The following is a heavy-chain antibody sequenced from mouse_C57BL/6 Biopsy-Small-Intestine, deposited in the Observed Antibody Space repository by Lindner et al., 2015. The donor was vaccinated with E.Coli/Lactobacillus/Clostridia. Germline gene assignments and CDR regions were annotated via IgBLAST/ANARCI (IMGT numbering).Heavy chain of an antibody. Sequence: VQLQESGPELVKPGASVKIPCKASGYTFTDYNMDWVKQSHGKSLEWIGEINPSTGGTTYNQKFKAKATLTVDKSSSTAYMQLKSLTSEDSAVYYCARDYPWFAYWGQGTLVTVSA. D-gene: IGHD2-4*01. CDR3: ARDYPWFAY. V-gene: IGHV1-42*01. CDR2: INPSTGGT. J-gene: IGHJ3*01. CDR1: GYTFTDYN.